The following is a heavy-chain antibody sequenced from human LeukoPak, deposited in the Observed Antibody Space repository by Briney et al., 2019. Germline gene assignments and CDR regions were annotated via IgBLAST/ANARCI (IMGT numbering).Heavy chain of an antibody. CDR1: GFTFSSYS. V-gene: IGHV3-21*01. J-gene: IGHJ3*02. CDR2: ISNTNSYI. CDR3: ARDAFDI. Sequence: GSLRLSCAASGFTFSSYSMNWVRQAPGKGLEWVSCISNTNSYIYYADSVKGRFTISRDNAKNSLYMQMNSLRAEDTAVYYCARDAFDIWGQRTMVTVSS.